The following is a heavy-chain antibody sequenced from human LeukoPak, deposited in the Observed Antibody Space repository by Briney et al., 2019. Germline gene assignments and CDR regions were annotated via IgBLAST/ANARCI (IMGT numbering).Heavy chain of an antibody. CDR1: GFTVSSNY. V-gene: IGHV3-53*01. J-gene: IGHJ4*02. Sequence: PGGSLRLSCAASGFTVSSNYMSWVRQAPGKGLEWVSVIYSGGITYYADSVKGRFTISRDNSKNTLYLQMNSLRAEDTAVYYCAREGSGYDSHIPFDYWGQGTLVTVSS. D-gene: IGHD5-12*01. CDR2: IYSGGIT. CDR3: AREGSGYDSHIPFDY.